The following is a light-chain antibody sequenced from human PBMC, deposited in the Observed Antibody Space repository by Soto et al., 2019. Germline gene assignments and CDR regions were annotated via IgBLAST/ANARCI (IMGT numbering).Light chain of an antibody. CDR2: KAS. CDR3: QQYNNWPPT. J-gene: IGKJ1*01. CDR1: QTISSW. Sequence: DIQMTQSPSTLSGSVGDRVTITCRASQTISSWLAWYQQKPGKAPKLLIYKASTLKSGVPSRFSGSGSGTEFTLTISSLQSEDFAVYYCQQYNNWPPTFGHGTKVDIK. V-gene: IGKV1-5*03.